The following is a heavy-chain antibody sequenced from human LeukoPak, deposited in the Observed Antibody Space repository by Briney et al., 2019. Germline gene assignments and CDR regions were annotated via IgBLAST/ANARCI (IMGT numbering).Heavy chain of an antibody. D-gene: IGHD2-15*01. CDR2: INSDGSST. V-gene: IGHV3-74*01. CDR1: GFTFSSYW. J-gene: IGHJ4*02. CDR3: AKEPSSSPYCSGGSCYFDY. Sequence: GGSLRLSCVASGFTFSSYWMHWVRQAPGKGLVWVSHINSDGSSTTYADSVKGRFTIPRDNSKNTLYLQMNSLGAEDTAVYYCAKEPSSSPYCSGGSCYFDYWGQGTLVTVSS.